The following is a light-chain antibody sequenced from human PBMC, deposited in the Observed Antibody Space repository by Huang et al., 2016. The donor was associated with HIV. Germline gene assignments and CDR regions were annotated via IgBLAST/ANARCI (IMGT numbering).Light chain of an antibody. J-gene: IGKJ1*01. CDR1: QRVVYSRSKKNY. V-gene: IGKV4-1*01. CDR3: LQYYSVPQT. CDR2: WAT. Sequence: DIVMTQSPDSLAVSPGARATINCKSSQRVVYSRSKKNYVAWLQQKPGRPPKLLIYWATTRESGVPDRFSGSGSGTDFTLTINNLQAEDVAVYFCLQYYSVPQTFGHGTKVEI.